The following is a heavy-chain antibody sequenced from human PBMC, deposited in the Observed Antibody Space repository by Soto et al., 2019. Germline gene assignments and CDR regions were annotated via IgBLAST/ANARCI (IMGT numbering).Heavy chain of an antibody. CDR2: INPNSGGT. J-gene: IGHJ6*03. V-gene: IGHV1-2*04. CDR3: ARAGRILWFGEGARYMDV. D-gene: IGHD3-10*01. Sequence: ASVKVSCKASGYTFTGYYMHWVRQAPGQGLEWMGWINPNSGGTNYAQKFQGWVTMTRDTSISTAYMELSRLRSDDTAVYYCARAGRILWFGEGARYMDVWGKGTTVTVSS. CDR1: GYTFTGYY.